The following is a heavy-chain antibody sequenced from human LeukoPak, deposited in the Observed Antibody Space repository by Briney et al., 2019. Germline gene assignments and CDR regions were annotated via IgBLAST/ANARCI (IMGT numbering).Heavy chain of an antibody. J-gene: IGHJ4*02. CDR2: VHGDGGRR. CDR3: ARGGSPSDH. D-gene: IGHD1-26*01. Sequence: GGSLRLSSTASGFMFSNSWMHWVRQAPGKGLVWVSRVHGDGGRRDYADSVKGRFTVSRDNAKNTLYLQMTSLRVEDTGVYYCARGGSPSDHWGQGTLVTVSS. V-gene: IGHV3-74*01. CDR1: GFMFSNSW.